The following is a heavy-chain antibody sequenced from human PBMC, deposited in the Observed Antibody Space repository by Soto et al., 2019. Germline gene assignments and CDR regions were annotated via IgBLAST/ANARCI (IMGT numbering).Heavy chain of an antibody. V-gene: IGHV1-2*02. CDR2: MRPNSGGA. J-gene: IGHJ4*02. CDR1: GYTFTGYY. D-gene: IGHD3-16*01. CDR3: ARDPHEGVYDY. Sequence: QVQLVQSGAEVKKPVASVKVSCKASGYTFTGYYLNWLRQAPGQGLEWMGWMRPNSGGANYAQKFQGRVSMTRDTSISTFYMELSRLISDDTAVYYCARDPHEGVYDYCGQGTLVTVSS.